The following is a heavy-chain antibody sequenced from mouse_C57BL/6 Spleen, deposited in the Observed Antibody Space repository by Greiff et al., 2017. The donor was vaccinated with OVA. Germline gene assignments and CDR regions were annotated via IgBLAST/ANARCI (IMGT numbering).Heavy chain of an antibody. Sequence: FPLQQSGPELVKPGASVKISCKASGYSFTDYNMNWVKQSNGKSLEWIGVINPNYGTTSYNQKFKGKATLTVDQSSSTAYMQLNSLTSEDSAVYYCARSDYGSSYGYFDVWGTGTTVTVSS. CDR1: GYSFTDYN. V-gene: IGHV1-39*01. CDR3: ARSDYGSSYGYFDV. D-gene: IGHD1-1*01. J-gene: IGHJ1*03. CDR2: INPNYGTT.